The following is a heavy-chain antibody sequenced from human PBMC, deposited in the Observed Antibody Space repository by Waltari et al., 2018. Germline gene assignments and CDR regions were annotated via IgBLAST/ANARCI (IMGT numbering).Heavy chain of an antibody. D-gene: IGHD2-15*01. CDR2: INPNSGVT. Sequence: QVQLVQSGAEVKKPGASVKVFCKASGYSFTGYSMHWVRQAPGQGLEWVGRINPNSGVTDYAQKFQGRVSMTRDTSISTAYMELNRLTSDDTAVYYCAREVVLDFWGQGTLVTVSS. J-gene: IGHJ4*02. V-gene: IGHV1-2*06. CDR3: AREVVLDF. CDR1: GYSFTGYS.